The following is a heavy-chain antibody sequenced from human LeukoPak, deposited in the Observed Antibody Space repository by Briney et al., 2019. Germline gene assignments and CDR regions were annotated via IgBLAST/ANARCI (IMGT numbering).Heavy chain of an antibody. CDR3: AKREGAYGYYYYYGMDV. Sequence: GGSLRLSCAASGFTFSSYAMSWVRQAPGKGLEWVSAIGGSGGSTYYADSVKGRFTISRDNSKNTLYLQMNSLRAEDTAVYYCAKREGAYGYYYYYGMDVWGQGTTVTVSS. D-gene: IGHD3-10*01. J-gene: IGHJ6*02. CDR1: GFTFSSYA. V-gene: IGHV3-23*01. CDR2: IGGSGGST.